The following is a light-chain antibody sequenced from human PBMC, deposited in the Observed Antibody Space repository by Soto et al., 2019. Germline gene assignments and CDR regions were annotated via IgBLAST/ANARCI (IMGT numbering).Light chain of an antibody. CDR3: QQYNNWPLT. J-gene: IGKJ4*01. CDR1: QSVRSN. Sequence: IVMTQSPATLSVSPGERATLSCRASQSVRSNLAWYQQIPGRAPRLLIYGASTRATGIPARFSGSGSGTEFSLTISSLQPEDFAVYYCQQYNNWPLTLGGGTKVDIK. CDR2: GAS. V-gene: IGKV3-15*01.